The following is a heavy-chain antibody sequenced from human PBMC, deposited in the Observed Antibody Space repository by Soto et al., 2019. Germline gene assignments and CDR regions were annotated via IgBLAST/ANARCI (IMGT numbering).Heavy chain of an antibody. V-gene: IGHV1-69*13. CDR3: ARAAQENYYYYGMDV. CDR2: IIPIFGTA. D-gene: IGHD2-15*01. Sequence: SVKVSCKASGGTFSSYAISWVRQAPGQGLEWMGGIIPIFGTANYAQKFQGRVTITADESTSTAYMELSSLRSEDTAVYYCARAAQENYYYYGMDVWGQGTRVTVSS. CDR1: GGTFSSYA. J-gene: IGHJ6*02.